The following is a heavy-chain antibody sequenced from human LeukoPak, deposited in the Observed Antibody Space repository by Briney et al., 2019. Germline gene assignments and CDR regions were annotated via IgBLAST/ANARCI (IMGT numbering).Heavy chain of an antibody. D-gene: IGHD2-2*01. CDR2: ISGSGGST. V-gene: IGHV3-23*01. Sequence: PGGSLRLSCVASGFSLSTYGINWVRQAPGKGPEWVSAISGSGGSTYYADSVKGRFTISRDNSKNTLYLQMNSLRAEDTAVYYCAKGPYQLLSLVDYWGQGTLVTVSS. J-gene: IGHJ4*02. CDR1: GFSLSTYG. CDR3: AKGPYQLLSLVDY.